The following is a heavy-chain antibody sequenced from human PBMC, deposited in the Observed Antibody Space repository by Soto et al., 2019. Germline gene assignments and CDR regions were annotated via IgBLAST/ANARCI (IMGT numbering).Heavy chain of an antibody. V-gene: IGHV3-30*18. D-gene: IGHD5-18*01. CDR1: EVTFSSYC. Sequence: SHSYAAAEVTFSSYCMHLVRQNPGKGLEWVAVISYDGSNKYYADSVKGRFTISRDNSKNTLYLQMNSLRAEDTAVYYCAKELGGYSYGKALDYWGQGTLVT. CDR3: AKELGGYSYGKALDY. CDR2: ISYDGSNK. J-gene: IGHJ4*02.